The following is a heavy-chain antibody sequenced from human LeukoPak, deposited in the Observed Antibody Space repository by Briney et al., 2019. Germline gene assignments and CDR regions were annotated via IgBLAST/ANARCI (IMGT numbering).Heavy chain of an antibody. D-gene: IGHD6-6*01. V-gene: IGHV1-46*01. Sequence: ASVKVSCKASGYTFTSYYMHWVRQAPGQGLEWMGIINPNSGSTSYAQKFQGRVTMTRDTSTSTAYMELSSLRSEDTAVYYCARFLHIEYIRASEFGPWGQGTLVTVSS. J-gene: IGHJ5*02. CDR1: GYTFTSYY. CDR2: INPNSGST. CDR3: ARFLHIEYIRASEFGP.